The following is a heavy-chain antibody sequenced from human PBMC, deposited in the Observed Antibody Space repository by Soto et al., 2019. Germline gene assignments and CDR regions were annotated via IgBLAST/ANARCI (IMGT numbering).Heavy chain of an antibody. D-gene: IGHD3-10*01. CDR3: AIVTYYYGSVSNPRYYFEY. Sequence: WVGSLPKKSDEWMGWINADNGNTKYSQKFQGRVTITRDTSASTAYMELSSLRSEDTAVYYCAIVTYYYGSVSNPRYYFEYWVKGTLVPV. V-gene: IGHV1-3*01. CDR2: INADNGNT. J-gene: IGHJ4*02.